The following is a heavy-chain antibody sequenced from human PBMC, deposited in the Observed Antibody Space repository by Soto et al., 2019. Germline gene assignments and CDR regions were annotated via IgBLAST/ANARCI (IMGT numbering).Heavy chain of an antibody. CDR3: ARDGYCTGTNCYRPRNGMDV. CDR1: GFSFRSYD. V-gene: IGHV3-23*01. Sequence: PGGSLRLSCVASGFSFRSYDMSWVRQAPGKGLEWVSGISGSGGSTYYADSVKGRFTSSRDNSKNTLYVQMNSLRVEDTAVYYCARDGYCTGTNCYRPRNGMDVWGQGTTVTVSS. D-gene: IGHD2-2*02. J-gene: IGHJ6*02. CDR2: ISGSGGST.